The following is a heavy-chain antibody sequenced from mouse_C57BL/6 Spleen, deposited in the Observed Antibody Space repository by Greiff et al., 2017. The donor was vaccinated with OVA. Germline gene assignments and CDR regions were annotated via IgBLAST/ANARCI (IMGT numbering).Heavy chain of an antibody. CDR3: ARPYDYDEGWFAY. V-gene: IGHV1-54*01. D-gene: IGHD2-4*01. Sequence: VQLQQSGAELVRPGTSVKVSCKASGYAFTNYLIEWVKQRPGQGLEWIGVINPGSGGTNYNEKFKGKVTLTADKSSSTAYMQLSSLTSEDSAVYFCARPYDYDEGWFAYWGQGTLVTVAA. CDR2: INPGSGGT. CDR1: GYAFTNYL. J-gene: IGHJ3*01.